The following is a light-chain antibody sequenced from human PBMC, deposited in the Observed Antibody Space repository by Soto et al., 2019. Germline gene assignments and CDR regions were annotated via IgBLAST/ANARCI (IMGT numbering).Light chain of an antibody. J-gene: IGKJ1*01. CDR2: GAS. CDR3: QQYNNWPPT. CDR1: QSVSNN. V-gene: IGKV3-15*01. Sequence: EIVMTQSPATLSESPGERATLSCRASQSVSNNLAWYQQKPGQAPRLPIYGASTRATGIPARFSGSGSGTEFTLTISSLQSEGFAVYYCQQYNNWPPTFGQGTKVDIK.